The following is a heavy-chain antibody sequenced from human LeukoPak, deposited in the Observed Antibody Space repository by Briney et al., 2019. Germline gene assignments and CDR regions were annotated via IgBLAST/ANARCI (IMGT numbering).Heavy chain of an antibody. V-gene: IGHV1-69*05. D-gene: IGHD5-18*01. CDR1: GGTFSSYA. CDR3: ASEILGYSYGSHFDY. Sequence: TLRLSCKASGGTFSSYAISWVRQAPGQGLEWMGRIIPIFGTANYAQKFQGRVTITTDESKSTAYMELSSLRSEDTAVYYCASEILGYSYGSHFDYWGQGTLVTVSS. J-gene: IGHJ4*02. CDR2: IIPIFGTA.